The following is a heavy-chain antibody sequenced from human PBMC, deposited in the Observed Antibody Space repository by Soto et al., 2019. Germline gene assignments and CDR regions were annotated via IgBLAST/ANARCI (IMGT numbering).Heavy chain of an antibody. Sequence: QVQLVQSGAEVKRPGSSVKVSCKASGDTFSFYSINWVRMGRVNPILSLSNYAQRFQGRVTMTADKSTSTAYMVISSLRSEDTAIYYCATSYGSGYRAFDYWGQGAQVIVSS. V-gene: IGHV1-69*02. D-gene: IGHD3-10*01. CDR2: VNPILSLS. J-gene: IGHJ4*02. CDR3: ATSYGSGYRAFDY. CDR1: GDTFSFYS.